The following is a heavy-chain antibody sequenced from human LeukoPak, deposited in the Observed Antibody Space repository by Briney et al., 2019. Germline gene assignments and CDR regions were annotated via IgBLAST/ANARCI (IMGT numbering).Heavy chain of an antibody. Sequence: PGKSLRLSCAASGFTFNKYWMTWVRQAPGKGLEWVATIKTDGSQKYYVDSVKGRFSISRDNANNSLYLQMNSLRAEDTAVYYCARVYCSGGSCWGFGPFGYWGQGTLVTVSS. CDR1: GFTFNKYW. CDR2: IKTDGSQK. D-gene: IGHD2-15*01. J-gene: IGHJ4*02. CDR3: ARVYCSGGSCWGFGPFGY. V-gene: IGHV3-7*01.